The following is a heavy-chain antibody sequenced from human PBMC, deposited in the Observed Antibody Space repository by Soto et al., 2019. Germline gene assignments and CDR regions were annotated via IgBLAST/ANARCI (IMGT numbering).Heavy chain of an antibody. CDR1: CGSIAIYY. CDR3: ARDSGCSGGSCYEEGNWFDP. V-gene: IGHV4-59*01. CDR2: IYYSGST. J-gene: IGHJ5*02. Sequence: PSPTLTLSFAVSCGSIAIYYWRLILQPPGKGLEWIGYIYYSGSTNYNPSLKSRVTISVDTSKNQFSLKLSSVSAADTAVYYCARDSGCSGGSCYEEGNWFDPWGQG. D-gene: IGHD2-15*01.